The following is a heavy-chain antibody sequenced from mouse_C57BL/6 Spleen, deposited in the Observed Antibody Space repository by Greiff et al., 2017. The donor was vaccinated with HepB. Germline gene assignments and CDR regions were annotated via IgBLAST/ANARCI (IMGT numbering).Heavy chain of an antibody. V-gene: IGHV1-72*01. CDR1: GYTFTSYW. CDR3: ARGGGNNKDYYAMDY. J-gene: IGHJ4*01. CDR2: LDPNSGGT. Sequence: QVQLQQSGAELVKPGASVKLSCKASGYTFTSYWMHWVKQRPGRGLEWIGRLDPNSGGTTYNEKFKSKATLTVDKPSSTAYMQLSSLTSEDTAVYYCARGGGNNKDYYAMDYWGQGTSVTVSS. D-gene: IGHD2-1*01.